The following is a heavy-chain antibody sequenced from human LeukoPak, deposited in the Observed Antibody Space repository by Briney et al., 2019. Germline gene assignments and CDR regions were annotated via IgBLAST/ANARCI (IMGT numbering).Heavy chain of an antibody. Sequence: SETLSLTCTVSGGSISSSSYYWGWIRQPPGKGLEWIGSMYSSGSTYYNPSLKSRVTISIDASKNQFSLKLSSVTAADTAVYYCARRTCGGDCYSVDYWGQGNLVTVSS. D-gene: IGHD2-21*02. J-gene: IGHJ4*02. CDR1: GGSISSSSYY. CDR2: MYSSGST. CDR3: ARRTCGGDCYSVDY. V-gene: IGHV4-39*07.